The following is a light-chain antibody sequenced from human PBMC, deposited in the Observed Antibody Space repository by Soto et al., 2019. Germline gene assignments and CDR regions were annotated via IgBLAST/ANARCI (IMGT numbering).Light chain of an antibody. CDR3: QHRSNWPAVT. V-gene: IGKV3-11*01. J-gene: IGKJ2*01. CDR2: DAS. CDR1: QSVSSY. Sequence: EIVLTQSPATLSLSPGERATLSCRASQSVSSYLAWYQQKPGQAPRLLIYDASNRATGIPARFSGSGSETDFTLTISSLEPEDFAVYYCQHRSNWPAVTFGQGTRLEIK.